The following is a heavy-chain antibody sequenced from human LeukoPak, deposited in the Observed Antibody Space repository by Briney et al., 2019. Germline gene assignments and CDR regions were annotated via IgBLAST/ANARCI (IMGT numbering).Heavy chain of an antibody. D-gene: IGHD2-21*02. V-gene: IGHV4-59*08. CDR2: VYYSGST. Sequence: KSSETLSLTCAVYGGSFSGYYWSWIRQPPGKGLEWIGYVYYSGSTSYNPSLKSRVTISLDTSKHQFSLKLNTVTAADTAVYYCARHAYCGGDCFGGAFEIWGQGTMVTVSS. CDR1: GGSFSGYY. J-gene: IGHJ3*02. CDR3: ARHAYCGGDCFGGAFEI.